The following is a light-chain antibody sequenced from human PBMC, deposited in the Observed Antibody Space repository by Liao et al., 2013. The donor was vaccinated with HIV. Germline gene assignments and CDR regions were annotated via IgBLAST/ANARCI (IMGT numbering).Light chain of an antibody. V-gene: IGLV3-21*01. CDR1: TIGGKS. J-gene: IGLJ3*02. Sequence: SYVLTQPPSVSVAPGKTAKITCGENTIGGKSVHWYQQKPGQAPVLVIYQDSKRPSGIPERFSGSNSGNTATLTISGTQAMDEADYYCQAWDSSTGVFGGGTKLTVL. CDR2: QDS. CDR3: QAWDSSTGV.